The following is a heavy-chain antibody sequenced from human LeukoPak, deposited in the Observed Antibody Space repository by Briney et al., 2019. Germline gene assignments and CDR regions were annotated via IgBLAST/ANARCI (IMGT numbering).Heavy chain of an antibody. D-gene: IGHD2-15*01. CDR2: IYWDDHK. Sequence: CGPTLMNPTHGPSPNCTFCGFLLSTSGGGVGWIRQHPGKCLEWLAIIYWDDHKRYSPSLESRLTITKATSKNQVVLTLTHMDTIDTATYYCAHRSMVVAIDAFDLWGQGTMVTVSS. V-gene: IGHV2-5*02. CDR1: GFLLSTSGGG. CDR3: AHRSMVVAIDAFDL. J-gene: IGHJ3*01.